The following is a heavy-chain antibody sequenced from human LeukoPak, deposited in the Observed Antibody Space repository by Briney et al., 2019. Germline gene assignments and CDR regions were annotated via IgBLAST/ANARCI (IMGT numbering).Heavy chain of an antibody. D-gene: IGHD3-9*01. Sequence: PGGSLRLSCAASGYTFSRDAMHWVRQAPGGGLEWVALVSYDGSNKYYADSVKGRFSISRDNSKNTLYLQMNSLRGEDTAVYYCARDFGWLSGFDYWGQGTLVTVSS. CDR3: ARDFGWLSGFDY. CDR2: VSYDGSNK. J-gene: IGHJ4*02. CDR1: GYTFSRDA. V-gene: IGHV3-30-3*01.